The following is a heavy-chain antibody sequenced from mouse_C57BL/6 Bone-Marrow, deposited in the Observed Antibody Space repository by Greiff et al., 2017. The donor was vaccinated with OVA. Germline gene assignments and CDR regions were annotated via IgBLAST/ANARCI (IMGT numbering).Heavy chain of an antibody. V-gene: IGHV1-20*01. Sequence: EVKLVESGPELVKPGDSVKISCKASGYSFTGYFMNWVMQSHGKSLEWIGRINPYNGDTFYNQKFKGKATLTVDKSSSTAHMELRSLTSEDSAVYYCARRSLGYYFDYWGQGTTLTVSS. CDR1: GYSFTGYF. CDR2: INPYNGDT. D-gene: IGHD4-1*01. CDR3: ARRSLGYYFDY. J-gene: IGHJ2*01.